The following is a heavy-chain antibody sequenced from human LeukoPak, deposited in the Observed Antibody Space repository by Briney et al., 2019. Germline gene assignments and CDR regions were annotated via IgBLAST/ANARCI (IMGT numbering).Heavy chain of an antibody. Sequence: PGGSLRLSCVTSGFTFSSYAMSWVRQAPGKGLEWVSGISGSGGGTYYADSVKGRFIISRDNSKNTLYLQMNSLRAEDTAVYYCAKDLGRGGSYGEWHYWGQGTLVTVSS. D-gene: IGHD1-26*01. CDR3: AKDLGRGGSYGEWHY. J-gene: IGHJ4*02. V-gene: IGHV3-23*01. CDR1: GFTFSSYA. CDR2: ISGSGGGT.